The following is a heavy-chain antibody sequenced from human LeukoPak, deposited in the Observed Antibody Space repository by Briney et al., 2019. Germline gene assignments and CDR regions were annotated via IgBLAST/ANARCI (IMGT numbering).Heavy chain of an antibody. D-gene: IGHD3-22*01. CDR2: ISYDGSNK. CDR1: GFTFSNYA. Sequence: PGVALRLSCAASGFTFSNYAMLWVRQAPGKGLEWVAVISYDGSNKYYADSVKGRFTVSRDNSKNTLYLQMNSLRAEDTAVYYCARSGGDYYDSISGLLLYFDYWGQGTLVTVSS. J-gene: IGHJ4*02. V-gene: IGHV3-30-3*01. CDR3: ARSGGDYYDSISGLLLYFDY.